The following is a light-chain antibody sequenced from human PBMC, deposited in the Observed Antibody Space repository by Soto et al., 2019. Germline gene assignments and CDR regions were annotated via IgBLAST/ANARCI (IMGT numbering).Light chain of an antibody. V-gene: IGKV3-11*01. CDR3: QQRSNWPPMYT. CDR1: QSVGGF. CDR2: DTS. J-gene: IGKJ2*01. Sequence: EIVLTQSPATLSLSPGERATLSCRASQSVGGFFAWYHQKSGQAPRLLIYDTSKRATGIPARFSGSGSGTDFTLTISSLEHEDFAIYHCQQRSNWPPMYTFGQGTKLEIK.